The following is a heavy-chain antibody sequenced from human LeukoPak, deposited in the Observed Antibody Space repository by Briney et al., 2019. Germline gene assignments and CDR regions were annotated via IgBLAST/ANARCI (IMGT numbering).Heavy chain of an antibody. J-gene: IGHJ4*02. CDR3: ARDSYMVRGVIITPPFDY. CDR1: GFTFSSYW. D-gene: IGHD3-10*01. V-gene: IGHV3-74*01. CDR2: INTDGSST. Sequence: GGSLRLSCAASGFTFSSYWMHWVRQAPGKGLVWVSRINTDGSSTSYADSVKGRFTISRDNAKNTLYLQMNSLRAEDTAVYYCARDSYMVRGVIITPPFDYWGQGTLVTVSS.